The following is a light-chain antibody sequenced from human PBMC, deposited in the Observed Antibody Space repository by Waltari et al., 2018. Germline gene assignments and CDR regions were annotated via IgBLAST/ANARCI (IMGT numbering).Light chain of an antibody. CDR3: QQRSNWPLT. CDR1: QSVSSY. J-gene: IGKJ4*01. CDR2: DAS. V-gene: IGKV3-11*01. Sequence: EIVLTQSPATLSLSPGERATLPCRASQSVSSYLAWYQKNPGQAPRLLIYDASNRATGIPARFSGSGSGTDFTLTISSLEPEDFAVYYCQQRSNWPLTFGGGTKVEIK.